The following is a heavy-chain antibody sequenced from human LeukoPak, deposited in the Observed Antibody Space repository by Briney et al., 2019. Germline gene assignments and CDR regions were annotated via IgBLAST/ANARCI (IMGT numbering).Heavy chain of an antibody. J-gene: IGHJ4*02. D-gene: IGHD2-15*01. CDR2: FSGSGGST. V-gene: IGHV3-23*01. CDR3: ARDRVEWGLAAPFDY. Sequence: PGGSLRLSCAASGFTFSSYAMSWVRQAPGKGLEWVSAFSGSGGSTYYADSVKGRFTISRDNAKNSLYLQMNSLRAEDTAVYYCARDRVEWGLAAPFDYWGQGTLVTVSS. CDR1: GFTFSSYA.